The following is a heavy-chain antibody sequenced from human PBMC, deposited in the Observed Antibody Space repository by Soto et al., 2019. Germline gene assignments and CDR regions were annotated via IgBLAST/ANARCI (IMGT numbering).Heavy chain of an antibody. Sequence: PSETLSLTCAVYGGSFSGYYWSWIRQPPGKGLEWIGEINHRGSTKYNPSLKSRVTISVDTSKNQFSLQLNSVTPADTAAYYCARETGYSSSNNYYGMDVWGQGTTVTVSS. J-gene: IGHJ6*02. V-gene: IGHV4-34*01. CDR1: GGSFSGYY. CDR2: INHRGST. CDR3: ARETGYSSSNNYYGMDV. D-gene: IGHD6-13*01.